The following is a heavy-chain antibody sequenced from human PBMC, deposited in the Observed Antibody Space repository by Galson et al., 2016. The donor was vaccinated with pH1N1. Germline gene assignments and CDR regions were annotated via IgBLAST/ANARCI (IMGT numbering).Heavy chain of an antibody. J-gene: IGHJ5*02. CDR2: IYSGGDT. V-gene: IGHV3-53*01. CDR1: GVTVSNNY. D-gene: IGHD7-27*01. Sequence: SLRLSCAASGVTVSNNYMSWVRQAPGKGLEWVSCIYSGGDTYYADSVKGRFTVSRDSSKNTVYLQMNSLIAEDTAVYYCARDTGAWGQGTLVTVSS. CDR3: ARDTGA.